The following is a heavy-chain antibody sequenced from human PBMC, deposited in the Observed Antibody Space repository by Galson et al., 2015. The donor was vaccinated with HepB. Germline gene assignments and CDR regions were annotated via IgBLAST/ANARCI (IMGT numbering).Heavy chain of an antibody. CDR3: ITEKGAIQEWKGAFDS. D-gene: IGHD2-2*02. Sequence: SLRLSCAASGFTFSNVRMSWVRQAPGKGLEWVGRFKSKTDGGTADYAAPVKGRFTISRDDSKNTLYLQMNSLKIEDTAVYYCITEKGAIQEWKGAFDSWGQGTLVTVSS. CDR2: FKSKTDGGTA. J-gene: IGHJ4*02. V-gene: IGHV3-15*01. CDR1: GFTFSNVR.